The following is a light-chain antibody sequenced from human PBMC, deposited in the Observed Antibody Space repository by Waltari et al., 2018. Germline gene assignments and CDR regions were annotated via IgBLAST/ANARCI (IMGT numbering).Light chain of an antibody. CDR2: DGT. V-gene: IGLV3-21*02. Sequence: SYVLTQPPSVSVAPGQTATITCGGNNIGSKSVHWYQQKSGQAPVVGVYDGTDRPPGAPERFSGSNSRDTATLTISRVEAGDEADYSCQVWDRSSDHWLFGGGTKLTVL. J-gene: IGLJ3*02. CDR1: NIGSKS. CDR3: QVWDRSSDHWL.